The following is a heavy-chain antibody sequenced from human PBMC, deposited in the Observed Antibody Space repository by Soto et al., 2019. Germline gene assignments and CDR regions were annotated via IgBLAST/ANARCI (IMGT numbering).Heavy chain of an antibody. J-gene: IGHJ4*02. CDR3: ARTLTSVTFYFDY. D-gene: IGHD4-17*01. V-gene: IGHV4-31*03. CDR2: IFYSGTT. Sequence: SETLSLTCTVSGGSINSGGYYWSWIRQHPGKGLEWIGYIFYSGTTYYNPSLKSRLSISMDTSNNQFSLKLSPVTAADTAVYYCARTLTSVTFYFDYWGQGTLVTVSS. CDR1: GGSINSGGYY.